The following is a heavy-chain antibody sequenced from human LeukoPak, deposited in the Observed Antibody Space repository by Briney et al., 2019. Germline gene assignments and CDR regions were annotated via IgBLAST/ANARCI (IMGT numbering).Heavy chain of an antibody. D-gene: IGHD6-19*01. Sequence: GGSLRLSCAASGFTFKNYEMNWVRHAPGKGLEWVSYISSSGSPIYYADSVKGRFTISRDNAKNSLYLQINSLRAEDTAVYYCARGPSVGSGWSPDYWGQGTLVTVSS. CDR3: ARGPSVGSGWSPDY. CDR2: ISSSGSPI. J-gene: IGHJ4*02. CDR1: GFTFKNYE. V-gene: IGHV3-48*03.